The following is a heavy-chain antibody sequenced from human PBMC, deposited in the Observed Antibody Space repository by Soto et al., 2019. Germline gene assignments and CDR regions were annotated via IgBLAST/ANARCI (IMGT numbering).Heavy chain of an antibody. CDR3: ARPYGDYVRAFDI. CDR1: GGSFSGYY. CDR2: INHSGST. Sequence: SETLSLTCAVYGGSFSGYYWSWIRQPPGKGLEWIGEINHSGSTNYNPSLKSRVTISVDTSKNQFSLKLSSVTAADTAVYYCARPYGDYVRAFDIWGQGTMVTVSS. D-gene: IGHD4-17*01. V-gene: IGHV4-34*01. J-gene: IGHJ3*02.